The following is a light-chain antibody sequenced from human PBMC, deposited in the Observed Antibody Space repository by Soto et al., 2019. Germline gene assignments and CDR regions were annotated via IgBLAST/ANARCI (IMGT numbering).Light chain of an antibody. J-gene: IGLJ1*01. V-gene: IGLV1-44*01. CDR1: SSNIGSNT. CDR3: AAWDDSLNGYV. CDR2: SNS. Sequence: QSVLTQPPSASGAPGQRVTISCSGSSSNIGSNTVNWCQQLPGTAPKRLIYSNSQRPSGVPDRFSGSKSGTPASLAISGLQSEDEAEYYCAAWDDSLNGYVFGTGTKLTVL.